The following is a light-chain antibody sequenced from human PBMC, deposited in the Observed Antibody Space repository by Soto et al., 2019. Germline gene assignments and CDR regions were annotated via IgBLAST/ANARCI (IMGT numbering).Light chain of an antibody. CDR1: QSVRTN. V-gene: IGKV3-15*01. CDR2: GAS. CDR3: QQYNTWPPIT. J-gene: IGKJ5*01. Sequence: EIVMTQSPAILSVSPGERVTLSSRASQSVRTNLAWYQQKPGQAPRLLIYGASTRATGLPARFSGSGSGTDFTLTISSLQSEDFAVYYGQQYNTWPPITFGQGTRLEI.